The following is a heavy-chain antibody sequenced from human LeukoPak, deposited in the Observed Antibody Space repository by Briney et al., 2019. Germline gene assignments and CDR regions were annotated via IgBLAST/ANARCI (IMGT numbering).Heavy chain of an antibody. V-gene: IGHV3-23*01. D-gene: IGHD4-17*01. J-gene: IGHJ4*02. CDR2: ISGSGGST. CDR3: AKDPVATTVTTSAYY. CDR1: GFTFSSYA. Sequence: PGGSLRLSCAASGFTFSSYAMSWVRQAPGKGLEWVSAISGSGGSTYYADSVKGRFTISRDNSKNMLYLQMNSLRAEDTAVYYCAKDPVATTVTTSAYYWGQGTLVTVSS.